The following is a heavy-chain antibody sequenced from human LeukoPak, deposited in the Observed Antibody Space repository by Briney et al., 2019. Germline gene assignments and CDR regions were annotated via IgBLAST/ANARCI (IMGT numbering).Heavy chain of an antibody. CDR1: GYTFTAYY. D-gene: IGHD3-10*01. CDR2: INPNSGGT. CDR3: ARDYYGSGRYFDY. J-gene: IGHJ4*02. V-gene: IGHV1-2*04. Sequence: GASVKVSCKASGYTFTAYYMHWVRQAPGQGLEWMGWINPNSGGTNYAQKFQGWVTMTRDTSISTAYMELSRLRSDDTAVYYCARDYYGSGRYFDYWGQGTLVTVSS.